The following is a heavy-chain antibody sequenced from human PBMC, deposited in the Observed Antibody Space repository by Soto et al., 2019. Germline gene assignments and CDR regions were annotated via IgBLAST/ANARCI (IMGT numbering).Heavy chain of an antibody. Sequence: GASVKVSCKASGYTFTSYAMHWVRQAPGQRLEWMGWINAGNGNTKYSQKFQGRVTITRDTSASTAYMELSSLRSEDTAVYYCARDRNCTNGVCYTALSYWGQGTLVTVSS. CDR2: INAGNGNT. CDR3: ARDRNCTNGVCYTALSY. V-gene: IGHV1-3*01. D-gene: IGHD2-8*01. CDR1: GYTFTSYA. J-gene: IGHJ4*02.